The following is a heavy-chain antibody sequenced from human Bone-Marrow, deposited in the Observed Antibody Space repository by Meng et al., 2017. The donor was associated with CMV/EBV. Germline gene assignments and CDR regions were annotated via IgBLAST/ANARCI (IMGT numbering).Heavy chain of an antibody. J-gene: IGHJ6*02. Sequence: GGSLRLSCAASGFTFSSYWMHWVRQAPGKGLVWVSRSNSDGSSTSYADSVKGRFTISRDNAKNTLYLQMNSLRAEDTAVYYCARAQYSSSILMDVWGQGTTVTVSS. CDR2: SNSDGSST. CDR1: GFTFSSYW. V-gene: IGHV3-74*01. D-gene: IGHD6-6*01. CDR3: ARAQYSSSILMDV.